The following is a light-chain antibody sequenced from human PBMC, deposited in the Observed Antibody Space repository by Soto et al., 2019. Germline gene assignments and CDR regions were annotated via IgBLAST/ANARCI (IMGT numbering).Light chain of an antibody. CDR1: QSINNRY. V-gene: IGKV3-11*01. CDR2: GAS. J-gene: IGKJ4*01. Sequence: EIVLTQSPGTLSLSPGERATLSCRASQSINNRYLAWYQQKPGQAPRLLIYGASNRATGIPARFSGSGSGTDFTLTISSLEPEDSAVYYCHQRSNWLTFGGGTKVEIK. CDR3: HQRSNWLT.